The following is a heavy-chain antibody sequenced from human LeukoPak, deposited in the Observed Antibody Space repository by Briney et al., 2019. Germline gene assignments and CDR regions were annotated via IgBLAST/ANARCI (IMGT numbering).Heavy chain of an antibody. J-gene: IGHJ5*02. V-gene: IGHV4-4*07. CDR2: IYTSGST. Sequence: SETLSLTCTASGGSISSYYWSWIRQPAGKGLEWIGRIYTSGSTNYNPSLKSRVTMSVDKSKKQFSLKLSSVTAADTAVYYCARGFSDGSWSWSLHWFDPWGQGTLVTVSS. CDR1: GGSISSYY. CDR3: ARGFSDGSWSWSLHWFDP. D-gene: IGHD3-10*01.